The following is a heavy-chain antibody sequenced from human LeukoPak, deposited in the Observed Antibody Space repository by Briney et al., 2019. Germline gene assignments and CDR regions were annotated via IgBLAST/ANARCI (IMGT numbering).Heavy chain of an antibody. CDR1: GFTFSSYA. CDR3: ARVFGVVPGY. Sequence: GRSLRLSCAASGFTFSSYAMDWVRQAPGKGLEWVAVISYDGSNKYYADSVKGRFTISRDNSKNTLYLQMNSLRAEDTAVYYCARVFGVVPGYWGQGTLVTVSS. CDR2: ISYDGSNK. J-gene: IGHJ4*02. D-gene: IGHD3-3*01. V-gene: IGHV3-30-3*01.